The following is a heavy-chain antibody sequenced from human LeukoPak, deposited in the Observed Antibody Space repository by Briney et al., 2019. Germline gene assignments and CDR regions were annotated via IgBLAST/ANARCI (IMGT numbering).Heavy chain of an antibody. CDR3: ARDYSGSYHYTFDY. V-gene: IGHV3-33*01. Sequence: GGSLRLSCAASGFTFSSYGMHWVRQAPGKGLEWVAVIWYDGSNKYYADSVKGRFTISRDNSKNTLYLQMNSLRAEDTAVYYCARDYSGSYHYTFDYWGQGTLVTASS. CDR1: GFTFSSYG. CDR2: IWYDGSNK. D-gene: IGHD1-26*01. J-gene: IGHJ4*02.